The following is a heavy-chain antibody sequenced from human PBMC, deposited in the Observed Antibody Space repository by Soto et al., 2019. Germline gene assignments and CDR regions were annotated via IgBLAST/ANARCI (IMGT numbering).Heavy chain of an antibody. J-gene: IGHJ3*01. CDR3: ARDYHYDSSGCLDL. D-gene: IGHD3-22*01. CDR2: IWYDGNPK. CDR1: GFTFTSHG. V-gene: IGHV3-33*01. Sequence: QVQLVESGGGVVQPGNSLRVSCAASGFTFTSHGMHWVRQTPGKGLEWLAVIWYDGNPKYYADSVKGRFTISRDNSKNTLYLQMNSLRADDTAVYYCARDYHYDSSGCLDLWGQGIMVTVTS.